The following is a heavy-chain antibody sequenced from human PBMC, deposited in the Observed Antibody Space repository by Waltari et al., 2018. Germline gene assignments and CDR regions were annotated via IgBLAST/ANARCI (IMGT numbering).Heavy chain of an antibody. CDR2: ISYDGTNQ. CDR3: AKDSSGWHFYGMDV. D-gene: IGHD6-19*01. Sequence: QEQLVESGGGVVQPGRSLRLSCEASAFTFSIYGMHWVRRAPGKGLEWVAVISYDGTNQDYAESVKGRFTISRDNSKNTLYLQMNSLRAEDTAVYYCAKDSSGWHFYGMDVWGQGTTVTVS. V-gene: IGHV3-30*18. CDR1: AFTFSIYG. J-gene: IGHJ6*02.